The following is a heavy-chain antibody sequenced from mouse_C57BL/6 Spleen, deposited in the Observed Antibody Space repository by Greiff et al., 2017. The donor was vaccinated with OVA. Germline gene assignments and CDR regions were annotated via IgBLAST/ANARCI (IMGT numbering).Heavy chain of an antibody. Sequence: EVKVVESGEGLVKPGGSLKLSCAASGFTFSSYAMSWVRQTPEKRLEWVAYISSGGDYIYYADTVKGRFTISRDNARNTLYLQMSSLKSEDTAMYYCTRERTGSTYYFDYWGQGTTLTVSS. J-gene: IGHJ2*01. CDR3: TRERTGSTYYFDY. CDR1: GFTFSSYA. D-gene: IGHD1-1*01. V-gene: IGHV5-9-1*02. CDR2: ISSGGDYI.